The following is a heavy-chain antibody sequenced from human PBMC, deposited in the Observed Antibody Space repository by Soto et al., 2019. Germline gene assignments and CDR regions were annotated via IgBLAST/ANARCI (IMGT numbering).Heavy chain of an antibody. CDR1: GGSISSYY. CDR2: IYYSGST. J-gene: IGHJ5*02. CDR3: AREGYSSSWYGSDNWFDP. D-gene: IGHD6-13*01. Sequence: PSETLSLTCTVSGGSISSYYWSWIRQPPGKGLEWIGYIYYSGSTNYNPSLKSRVTILVDTSKNQFSLKLSSVTAADAAVYYCAREGYSSSWYGSDNWFDPWGQGTLVTVSS. V-gene: IGHV4-59*01.